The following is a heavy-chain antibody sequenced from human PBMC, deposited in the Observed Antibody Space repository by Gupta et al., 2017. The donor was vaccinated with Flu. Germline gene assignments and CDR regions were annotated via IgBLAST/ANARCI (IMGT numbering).Heavy chain of an antibody. CDR3: AKDQDGNTAMAADY. Sequence: EVQLLESGGGLVPPGGSLRLSCAASGFTFSSYAMTWVRQAPGKGLEWVSAISGDGGATHYADSVKGRFTISRDNSKNTLFLQVDSLRAEDTAVYYCAKDQDGNTAMAADYWGQGTLVTVSS. D-gene: IGHD5-18*01. CDR1: GFTFSSYA. CDR2: ISGDGGAT. J-gene: IGHJ4*02. V-gene: IGHV3-23*01.